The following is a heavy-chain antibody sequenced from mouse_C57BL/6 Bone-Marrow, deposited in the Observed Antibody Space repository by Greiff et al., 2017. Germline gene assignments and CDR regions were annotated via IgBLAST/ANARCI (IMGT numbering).Heavy chain of an antibody. CDR2: INPYNGGT. CDR3: ARGVAPGYFDV. CDR1: GYTFTDYY. D-gene: IGHD1-1*02. V-gene: IGHV1-19*01. J-gene: IGHJ1*03. Sequence: VQLQQSGPVLVKPGASVKMSCKASGYTFTDYYMNWVKQSHGKSLEWIGVINPYNGGTSYNQKFKGKATLTVDKSSSTAYMELNSLTSEDSAVYYCARGVAPGYFDVWGTGTTVTVSS.